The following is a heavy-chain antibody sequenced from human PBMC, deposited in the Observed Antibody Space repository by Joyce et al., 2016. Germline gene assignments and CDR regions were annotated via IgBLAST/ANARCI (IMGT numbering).Heavy chain of an antibody. Sequence: QEQLVQSGAEVKKPGASVKVSCKASGYTFTGYYIHWVRQAPGQGLEWMGWINPKSGSTIYAQKVQGRVTMTRDTSISTAYMELSSLRSDDTAVYYCASSYSRSSYYSGKDVWGQGTTVTVSS. CDR3: ASSYSRSSYYSGKDV. CDR1: GYTFTGYY. J-gene: IGHJ6*02. D-gene: IGHD6-6*01. V-gene: IGHV1-2*02. CDR2: INPKSGST.